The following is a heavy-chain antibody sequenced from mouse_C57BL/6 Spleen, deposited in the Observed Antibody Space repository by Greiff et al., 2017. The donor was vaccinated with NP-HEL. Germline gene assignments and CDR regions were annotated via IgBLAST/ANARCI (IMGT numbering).Heavy chain of an antibody. D-gene: IGHD2-5*01. V-gene: IGHV1-64*01. CDR1: GYTFTSYW. CDR3: ARGYSIYYYAMDY. J-gene: IGHJ4*01. Sequence: QVQLQQPGAELVKPGASVKLSFKASGYTFTSYWMHWVKQRPGQGLEWIGMIHPNSGSTNYNEKFKSKATLTVDKSSSTAYMQLSSLTSEDSAVYYCARGYSIYYYAMDYWGQGTSVTVSS. CDR2: IHPNSGST.